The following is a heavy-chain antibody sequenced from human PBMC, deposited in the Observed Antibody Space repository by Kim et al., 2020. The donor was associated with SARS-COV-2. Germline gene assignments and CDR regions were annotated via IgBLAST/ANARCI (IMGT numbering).Heavy chain of an antibody. CDR3: ARGTVIDYGDFTAPFDY. CDR2: INHSGST. V-gene: IGHV4-34*01. J-gene: IGHJ4*02. CDR1: GGSFSGYY. D-gene: IGHD4-17*01. Sequence: SETLSLTCAVYGGSFSGYYWSWIRQPPGKGLEWIGEINHSGSTNYNPSLKSRVTISVDTSKNQFSLKLSSVTAADTAVYYCARGTVIDYGDFTAPFDYWGQGTLVTVSS.